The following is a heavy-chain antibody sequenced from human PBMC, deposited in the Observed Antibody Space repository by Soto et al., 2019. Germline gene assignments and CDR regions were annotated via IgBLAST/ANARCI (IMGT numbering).Heavy chain of an antibody. D-gene: IGHD4-17*01. CDR2: IRSKAYGGTT. J-gene: IGHJ4*02. V-gene: IGHV3-49*03. CDR3: TRVNDYGDYAFDY. CDR1: GFTFGDYA. Sequence: PGGSLRLSCTASGFTFGDYAMSWFRQAPGKGLEWVGFIRSKAYGGTTEYAASVKGRFTISRDDSKSIAYLQMNSLKTEDTAVYYCTRVNDYGDYAFDYWGQGTLVTVSS.